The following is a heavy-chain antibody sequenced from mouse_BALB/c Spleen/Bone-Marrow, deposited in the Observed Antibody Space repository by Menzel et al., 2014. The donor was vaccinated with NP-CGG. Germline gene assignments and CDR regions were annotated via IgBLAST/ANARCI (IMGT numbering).Heavy chain of an antibody. J-gene: IGHJ3*01. Sequence: EVQLQQSGAELVKPGASVKLSCTASGFNIKDTYMHWVKQRPEQGLEWIGRIDPANGNTKYDPKFQGKATITADTSSNTAYLQLSSLTSEDTAVYYRAAYYYGSSYGFAHWGQGTLVTVSA. CDR1: GFNIKDTY. CDR3: AAYYYGSSYGFAH. V-gene: IGHV14-3*02. CDR2: IDPANGNT. D-gene: IGHD1-1*01.